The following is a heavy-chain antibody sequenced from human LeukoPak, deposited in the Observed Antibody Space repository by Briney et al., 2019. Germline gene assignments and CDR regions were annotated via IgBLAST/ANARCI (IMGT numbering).Heavy chain of an antibody. Sequence: GGSLRLSCAASGFPFSNYKMNWVRQAPGKGLEWVSSITSSSGYIYYADSVKGRFTISRDNAKNSLYQQMNSLRADDTAVYSCAREVGSNGAFDYWGPGTLVTVSS. D-gene: IGHD1-26*01. CDR2: ITSSSGYI. J-gene: IGHJ4*02. V-gene: IGHV3-21*01. CDR1: GFPFSNYK. CDR3: AREVGSNGAFDY.